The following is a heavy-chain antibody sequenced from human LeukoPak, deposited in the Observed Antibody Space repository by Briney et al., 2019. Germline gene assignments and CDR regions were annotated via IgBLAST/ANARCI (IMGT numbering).Heavy chain of an antibody. D-gene: IGHD2-21*01. CDR3: ARERQDTILPAGAFDI. CDR1: GFTFSTYF. CDR2: ISSDGSHT. Sequence: GGSLRLSCAASGFTFSTYFMHWVRQAPGKGLEWVADISSDGSHTFYVESVKGRFTISRDNSKNTLYLQMNSLRAEDTAVYFCARERQDTILPAGAFDIWGQGTMVTVSS. V-gene: IGHV3-30-3*01. J-gene: IGHJ3*02.